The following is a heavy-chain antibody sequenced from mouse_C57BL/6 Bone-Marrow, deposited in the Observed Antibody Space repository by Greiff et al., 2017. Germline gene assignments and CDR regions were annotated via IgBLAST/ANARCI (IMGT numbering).Heavy chain of an antibody. CDR1: GYTFTSYW. J-gene: IGHJ1*03. Sequence: VQLQQPGAELVKPGASVKMSCKASGYTFTSYWITWVKQRPGQGLEWIGDIYPGSGSTNYNEKFKSKATLTVDTSSSTAYMQLSSLPSEDSAVYYCARPYYSNYWYCDVWGTGTTVTVSS. D-gene: IGHD2-5*01. CDR2: IYPGSGST. V-gene: IGHV1-55*01. CDR3: ARPYYSNYWYCDV.